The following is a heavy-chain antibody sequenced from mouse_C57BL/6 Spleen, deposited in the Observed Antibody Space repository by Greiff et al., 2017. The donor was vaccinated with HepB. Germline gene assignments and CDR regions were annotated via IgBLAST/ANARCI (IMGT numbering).Heavy chain of an antibody. J-gene: IGHJ2*01. Sequence: EVKLVESGEGLVKPGGSLKLSCAASGFTFSSYAMSWVRQTPEKRLEWVAYISSGGDYIYYADTVKGRFTISRDNARNTLYLQMSSLKSEDTAMYYCTRGGYGSSSYFDYWGQSTTLTVSS. D-gene: IGHD1-1*01. CDR3: TRGGYGSSSYFDY. CDR1: GFTFSSYA. V-gene: IGHV5-9-1*02. CDR2: ISSGGDYI.